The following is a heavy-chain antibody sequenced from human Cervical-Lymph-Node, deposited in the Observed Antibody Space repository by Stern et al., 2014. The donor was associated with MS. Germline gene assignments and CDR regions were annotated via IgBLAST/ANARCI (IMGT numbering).Heavy chain of an antibody. J-gene: IGHJ6*02. CDR2: ISESGSKT. V-gene: IGHV3-23*04. Sequence: EVQLVESGGTLVQPGGSLRLSCEASGFTFSSSVMNWVRQGPGKGLEWVSVISESGSKTYYADSVKGRFTISRDNSKNTLYLQMNSLRAEDTAEYYCAKPRSSSDWGAMDVWGQGTTVTVS. D-gene: IGHD7-27*01. CDR3: AKPRSSSDWGAMDV. CDR1: GFTFSSSV.